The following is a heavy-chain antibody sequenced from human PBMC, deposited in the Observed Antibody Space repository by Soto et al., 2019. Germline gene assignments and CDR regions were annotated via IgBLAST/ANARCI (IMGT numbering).Heavy chain of an antibody. D-gene: IGHD6-6*01. Sequence: GGSLRLSCAASGFPFSTYAMSWVRQAPGKGLEWVSAVSGSGTNTYYADSVKGRFTISRDNSKNTVYLQMNSLRAEDTAVYYCVKEALRPLPVDYWGPGTLVTVSS. CDR3: VKEALRPLPVDY. J-gene: IGHJ4*02. CDR1: GFPFSTYA. V-gene: IGHV3-23*01. CDR2: VSGSGTNT.